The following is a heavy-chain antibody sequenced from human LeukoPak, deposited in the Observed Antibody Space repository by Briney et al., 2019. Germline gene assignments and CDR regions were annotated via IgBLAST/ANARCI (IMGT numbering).Heavy chain of an antibody. Sequence: GGSLRLSCAASGLTVSRTYLIWVRQAPGKGLEWVSSIYTGGTTYYADSVKGRFTISRDNSKNTLPLQLTSLRADDTALYFCARGTLRSGYDSWGQGTLVTVSS. V-gene: IGHV3-66*01. CDR2: IYTGGTT. CDR3: ARGTLRSGYDS. CDR1: GLTVSRTY. D-gene: IGHD5-12*01. J-gene: IGHJ4*02.